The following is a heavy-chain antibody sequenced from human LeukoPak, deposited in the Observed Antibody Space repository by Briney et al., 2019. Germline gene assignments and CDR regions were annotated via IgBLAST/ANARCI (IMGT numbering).Heavy chain of an antibody. Sequence: SETLSLTCTVSGGSISSSSYYWGWIRQPPGKGLEWIGSIYYSGSTDYNPSLKRRVTISVDTSKNQFSLKLSSVTAEDTAVYYCARRPRVGYCSVSSCLFYFDYWGQGALVTVSS. CDR3: ARRPRVGYCSVSSCLFYFDY. CDR1: GGSISSSSYY. V-gene: IGHV4-39*01. J-gene: IGHJ4*02. CDR2: IYYSGST. D-gene: IGHD2-15*01.